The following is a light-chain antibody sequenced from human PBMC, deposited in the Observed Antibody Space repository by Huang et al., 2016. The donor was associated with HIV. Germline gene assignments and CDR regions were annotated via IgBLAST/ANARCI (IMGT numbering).Light chain of an antibody. CDR1: QYVSNN. J-gene: IGKJ2*01. CDR3: QQYNNWPRT. V-gene: IGKV3-15*01. CDR2: GAS. Sequence: ERVMTQSPDTLSVSPGERATLYCRASQYVSNNLAWYQQKPGQAPRRLVYGASTRVIVIPARFSGSVSGTEFTLTISSLQSEDSAVYYCQQYNNWPRTFGQGTKREIK.